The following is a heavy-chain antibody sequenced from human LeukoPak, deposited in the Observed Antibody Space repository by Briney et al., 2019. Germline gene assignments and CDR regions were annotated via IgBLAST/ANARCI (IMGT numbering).Heavy chain of an antibody. Sequence: PSETLSLTCAVYGGSFSGYYWSWIRQPPGKGLEWIGEINHSGGTNYNPSLKSRVTISVDTSKNQFSLKLSSVTAADTAVYYCARSSGWVPFDYWGQGTLVTVSS. J-gene: IGHJ4*02. CDR2: INHSGGT. V-gene: IGHV4-34*01. D-gene: IGHD6-19*01. CDR1: GGSFSGYY. CDR3: ARSSGWVPFDY.